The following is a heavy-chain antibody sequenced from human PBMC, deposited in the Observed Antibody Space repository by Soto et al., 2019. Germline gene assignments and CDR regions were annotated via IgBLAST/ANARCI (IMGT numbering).Heavy chain of an antibody. Sequence: SETLSLTCIVSGESISSSSYYWGWIRQPPGKGLEWIGSIYYSGRTYYNLRLKSRVNISIDTPKTPLSLKHSSVIATDTAVYYWARQRTTVVTQAYFDHWGQGALVTVSS. V-gene: IGHV4-39*01. D-gene: IGHD2-21*02. CDR2: IYYSGRT. CDR3: ARQRTTVVTQAYFDH. CDR1: GESISSSSYY. J-gene: IGHJ4*02.